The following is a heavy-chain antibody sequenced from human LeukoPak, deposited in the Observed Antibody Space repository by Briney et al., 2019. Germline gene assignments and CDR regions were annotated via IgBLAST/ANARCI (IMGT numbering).Heavy chain of an antibody. J-gene: IGHJ6*03. D-gene: IGHD3-16*01. CDR3: AMITIPYYMDV. CDR1: GGSISSSSYY. CDR2: IYYSGST. Sequence: KPSETLSLTCTVSGGSISSSSYYWGWIRQPPGKGLEWIGSIYYSGSTYYNPSLKSRVTISVDTSKNQFSLKLSSVTAADTAVYYCAMITIPYYMDVWGKGTTVTVSS. V-gene: IGHV4-39*07.